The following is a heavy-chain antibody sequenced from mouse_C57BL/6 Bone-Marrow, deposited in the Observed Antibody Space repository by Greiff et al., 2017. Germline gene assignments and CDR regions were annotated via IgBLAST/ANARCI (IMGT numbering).Heavy chain of an antibody. CDR3: ARPDYGSSDWYFDV. CDR2: ISNGGGSN. Sequence: EVQLVESGGGLVQPGGSLKLSCAASGFTFSDYYMYWVRQTPEKRLEWVAYISNGGGSNYYPDTVKGRFTISRDNAKNTLYLQMSRLKSEDTAMYYCARPDYGSSDWYFDVWGTGTTVTVSS. V-gene: IGHV5-12*01. J-gene: IGHJ1*03. CDR1: GFTFSDYY. D-gene: IGHD1-1*01.